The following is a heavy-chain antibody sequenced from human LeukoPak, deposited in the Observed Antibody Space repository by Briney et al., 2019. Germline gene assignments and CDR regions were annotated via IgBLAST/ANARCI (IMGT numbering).Heavy chain of an antibody. V-gene: IGHV1-69*13. D-gene: IGHD2-2*01. Sequence: GASVKVSCKASGGTFSSYAISWVRQAPGQGLEWMGGIIPIFGTANYAQKFQGRVTITADESTSTAYMELSSLRSEDTAVYYCARGPIVVVPNYYGMDVWGQGTTVTVSS. J-gene: IGHJ6*02. CDR3: ARGPIVVVPNYYGMDV. CDR1: GGTFSSYA. CDR2: IIPIFGTA.